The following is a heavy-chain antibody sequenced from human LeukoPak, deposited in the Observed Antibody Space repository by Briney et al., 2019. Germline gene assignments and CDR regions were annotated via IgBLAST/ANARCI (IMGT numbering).Heavy chain of an antibody. CDR3: ARGEKLTTGPFDF. Sequence: SETLSLTCAVYGGSFSGYYWSWIRQPPGKGLEWIGEINHSGSTNYNPSLKSRVTISVDTSKNQFSLKLSSVTAADTAVYYCARGEKLTTGPFDFWGQGNLLTVSS. CDR2: INHSGST. D-gene: IGHD4-17*01. J-gene: IGHJ4*02. V-gene: IGHV4-34*01. CDR1: GGSFSGYY.